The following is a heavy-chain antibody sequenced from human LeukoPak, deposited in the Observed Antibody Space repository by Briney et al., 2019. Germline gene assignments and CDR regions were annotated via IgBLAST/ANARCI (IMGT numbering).Heavy chain of an antibody. J-gene: IGHJ4*02. Sequence: ASVKVSCKASGYTFTSYGISWVRQAPGQGLEWMGWISAYNGNTNYAQKLQGRVTMTTDTSTSTAYMELSSLRSEDTAVYYCARTGLRFLEWLLDYWGQGTLVTVSS. D-gene: IGHD3-3*01. CDR1: GYTFTSYG. V-gene: IGHV1-18*01. CDR2: ISAYNGNT. CDR3: ARTGLRFLEWLLDY.